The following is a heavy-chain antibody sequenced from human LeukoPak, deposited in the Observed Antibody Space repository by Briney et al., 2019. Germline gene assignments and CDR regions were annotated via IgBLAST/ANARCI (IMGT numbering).Heavy chain of an antibody. CDR1: GFTISSYS. J-gene: IGHJ3*02. CDR3: ARDIRAAAVRAFDI. CDR2: ISSSSSYI. V-gene: IGHV3-21*01. D-gene: IGHD6-13*01. Sequence: GGSLRLSCAASGFTISSYSMNWVRQAPGKGLEWVSSISSSSSYIYYADSVKGRFTISRDNAKNSLYLQMNSLRAEDTAVYYCARDIRAAAVRAFDIWGQGTMVTVSS.